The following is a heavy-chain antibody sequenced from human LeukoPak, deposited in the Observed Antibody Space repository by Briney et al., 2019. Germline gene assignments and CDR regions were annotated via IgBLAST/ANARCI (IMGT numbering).Heavy chain of an antibody. D-gene: IGHD2-21*02. V-gene: IGHV4-59*01. CDR1: GGSISSYY. CDR3: ARKMSVVTARYYYYYGMDV. CDR2: IYYSGST. J-gene: IGHJ6*02. Sequence: PSETLSLTCTVSGGSISSYYWSWIRQPPGKGLEWMGYIYYSGSTNYNPSLKSRVTISVDTSKNQFSLKLSSVTAADTAVYYCARKMSVVTARYYYYYGMDVWGQGTTVTVSS.